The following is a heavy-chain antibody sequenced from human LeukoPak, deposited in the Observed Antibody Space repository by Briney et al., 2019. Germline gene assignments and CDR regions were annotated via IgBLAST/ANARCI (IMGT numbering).Heavy chain of an antibody. D-gene: IGHD2-21*01. CDR1: GFTFRDYY. V-gene: IGHV3-11*03. CDR2: NSSSGVHT. Sequence: PGGSLRLSCAASGFTFRDYYMNCFPQAPGKAREGVSYNSSSGVHTEYGDSVKGRFTISRDNGKNSVYLQMNSLRADDTAVYYCARQDLWQHCDSWGQGALVTVSS. CDR3: ARQDLWQHCDS. J-gene: IGHJ4*02.